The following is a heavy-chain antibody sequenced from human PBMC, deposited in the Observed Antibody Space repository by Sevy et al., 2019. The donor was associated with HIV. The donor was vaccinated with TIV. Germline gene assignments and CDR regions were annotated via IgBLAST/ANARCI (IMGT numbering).Heavy chain of an antibody. J-gene: IGHJ3*02. CDR1: GDTLNYYH. V-gene: IGHV1-46*02. Sequence: ASVKVSCKASGDTLNYYHVHWVRQAPGQGLEWMGIINPSGGTTSYAQMFQGRVTMTRDTSTSTVYMELSSLRSEDTAVYYCARAPSWYDSSGYNALDIWGQGTMVTVSS. CDR3: ARAPSWYDSSGYNALDI. CDR2: INPSGGTT. D-gene: IGHD3-22*01.